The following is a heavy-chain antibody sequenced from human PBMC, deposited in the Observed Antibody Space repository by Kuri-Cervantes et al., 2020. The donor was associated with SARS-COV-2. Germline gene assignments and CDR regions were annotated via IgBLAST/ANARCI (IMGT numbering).Heavy chain of an antibody. D-gene: IGHD3-10*01. CDR2: DRGKANHYAT. Sequence: ESLKISRAASGFTFNSQAMHWVRQGSGKGLEWVGRDRGKANHYATAYAAAVKGRFPISRDDSKNMAYLQMNSLKTEDTAVYYCARGSIFSDTGGWYFDHWGQGTLVTVSS. V-gene: IGHV3-73*01. J-gene: IGHJ4*02. CDR3: ARGSIFSDTGGWYFDH. CDR1: GFTFNSQA.